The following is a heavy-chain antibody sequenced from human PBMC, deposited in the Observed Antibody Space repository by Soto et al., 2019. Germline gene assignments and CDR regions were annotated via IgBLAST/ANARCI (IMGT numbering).Heavy chain of an antibody. J-gene: IGHJ4*02. V-gene: IGHV4-31*03. Sequence: QVQLQESGPGLVKPSQTLSLTCTVSGGSISSGGYYWSWIRQHPGKGLEWIGYIYYSGSTYYNPSRKSRVTISGDTSKNQFSLKLSSVTAADTAVYYCARSPLVGATRDFDYWGQGTLVTVSS. CDR2: IYYSGST. D-gene: IGHD1-26*01. CDR3: ARSPLVGATRDFDY. CDR1: GGSISSGGYY.